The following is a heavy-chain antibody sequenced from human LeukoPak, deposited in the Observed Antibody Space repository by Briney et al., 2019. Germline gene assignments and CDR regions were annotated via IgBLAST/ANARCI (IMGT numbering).Heavy chain of an antibody. J-gene: IGHJ4*02. CDR2: TYQRSKWYN. Sequence: SQTLSLTCAISGDSVSSNSAAWNWIRLSPSRGLEWLGRTYQRSKWYNDYAVSVKSRITINPDISKNQFSLQLNSVTPEDTAVYYCARSPSPYSSGWYFDYWGQGTLVTVSS. V-gene: IGHV6-1*01. CDR1: GDSVSSNSAA. CDR3: ARSPSPYSSGWYFDY. D-gene: IGHD6-19*01.